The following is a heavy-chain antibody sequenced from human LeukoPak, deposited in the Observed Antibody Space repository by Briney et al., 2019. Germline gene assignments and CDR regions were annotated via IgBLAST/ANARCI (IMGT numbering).Heavy chain of an antibody. CDR3: AETGPTDF. CDR1: GFTFSSYG. Sequence: GRSLRLSCAASGFTFSSYGMHWVRQAPGKGLEWVAAISHDGTNIHYAESVKGRFTISRDNSKNMLYLQMNSLRVEDTALYYCAETGPTDFWGQGTLVTVSS. V-gene: IGHV3-30*03. CDR2: ISHDGTNI. J-gene: IGHJ4*02. D-gene: IGHD3-9*01.